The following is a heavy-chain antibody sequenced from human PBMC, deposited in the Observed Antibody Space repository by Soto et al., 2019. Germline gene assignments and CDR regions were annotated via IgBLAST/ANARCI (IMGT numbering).Heavy chain of an antibody. D-gene: IGHD6-19*01. CDR3: ARRMGSGWYSPFDY. CDR2: IYYSGST. J-gene: IGHJ4*02. CDR1: GGSIRSANHY. V-gene: IGHV4-30-4*01. Sequence: PSETLSLTCTVSGGSIRSANHYWSWIRQPPGKGLEWIGYIYYSGSTYYNPALRSRVTISVDTSKNQFSLRLRSVTAADTAVYYCARRMGSGWYSPFDYWGQGTLVTVSS.